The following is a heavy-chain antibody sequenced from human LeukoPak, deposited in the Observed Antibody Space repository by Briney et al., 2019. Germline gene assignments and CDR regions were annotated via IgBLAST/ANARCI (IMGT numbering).Heavy chain of an antibody. CDR1: GFRFSSYE. V-gene: IGHV3-48*03. CDR2: ISSSGTTI. J-gene: IGHJ5*02. D-gene: IGHD5-18*01. CDR3: ARVQDGYSIA. Sequence: PGGSLRLSCAASGFRFSSYEMNWVRQAPGKGLEWVSYISSSGTTIHYADSVEGRFTVSRDNAKISLYLQMNSLRAEDTAVYYCARVQDGYSIAWSQGTLVTVSS.